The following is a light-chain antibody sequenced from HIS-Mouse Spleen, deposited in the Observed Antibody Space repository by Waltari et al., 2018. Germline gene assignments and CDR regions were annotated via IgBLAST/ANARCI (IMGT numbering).Light chain of an antibody. V-gene: IGLV2-14*03. CDR1: SSDVGGYNY. Sequence: QSALTQPASVSGSPGQSITISCTGTSSDVGGYNYVSWYQQHPGKAPKHMIYDVSNRPSGVSNRFSGSKSGNTASLTISGLQAEDEADYYCSSYTSSSFNVVFGGGTKLTVL. CDR2: DVS. CDR3: SSYTSSSFNVV. J-gene: IGLJ2*01.